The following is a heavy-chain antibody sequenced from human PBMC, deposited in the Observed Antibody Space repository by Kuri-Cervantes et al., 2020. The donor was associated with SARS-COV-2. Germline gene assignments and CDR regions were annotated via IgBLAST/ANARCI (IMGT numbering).Heavy chain of an antibody. J-gene: IGHJ3*02. D-gene: IGHD1-26*01. CDR2: ISSSSYI. Sequence: GESLKISCAASGFTFSSYWMSWVRQAPGKGLEWVSSISSSSYIYYADSVKGRFTISRDNAKNSLYLQMNSLRAEDTAVYYCAREGELRAFDIWGQGTMVTVSS. V-gene: IGHV3-21*01. CDR3: AREGELRAFDI. CDR1: GFTFSSYW.